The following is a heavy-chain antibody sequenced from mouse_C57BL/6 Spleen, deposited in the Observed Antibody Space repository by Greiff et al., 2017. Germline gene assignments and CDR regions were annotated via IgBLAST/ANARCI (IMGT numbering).Heavy chain of an antibody. V-gene: IGHV1-82*01. Sequence: VQLQESGPELVKPGASVKISCKASGYAFSSSWMNWVKQRPGKGLEWIGRIYPGDGDTNYNGKFNGKATLTADKSSSTAYMQLSSLTSADSAVYFGARSNYDYEKEDWNFDVWGTGTTVTVSS. D-gene: IGHD2-4*01. J-gene: IGHJ1*03. CDR2: IYPGDGDT. CDR1: GYAFSSSW. CDR3: ARSNYDYEKEDWNFDV.